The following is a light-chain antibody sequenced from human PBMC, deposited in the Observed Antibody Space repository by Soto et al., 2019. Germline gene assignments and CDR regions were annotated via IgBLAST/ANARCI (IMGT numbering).Light chain of an antibody. Sequence: QSALTQPPSASGSPGQSVTISCTGASSDIGASDYVAWYQQYPGKAPKLITYDVSQRPSGVPDRFSGSKSGNTASLTVSGLQAEDEADYYCTSYAGSNNFCVFGTGTKLTVL. CDR2: DVS. CDR1: SSDIGASDY. V-gene: IGLV2-8*01. J-gene: IGLJ1*01. CDR3: TSYAGSNNFCV.